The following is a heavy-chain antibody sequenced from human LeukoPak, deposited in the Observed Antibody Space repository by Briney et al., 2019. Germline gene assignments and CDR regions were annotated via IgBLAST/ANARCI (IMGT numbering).Heavy chain of an antibody. V-gene: IGHV4-59*01. Sequence: SETRSLTCTVSGGSISSYYWSWIRQPPGKGLEWIGYIYYSGSTNYNPSLKSRVTISVDTSKNQFSLKLSSVTAADTAVYYCARRTYDLWSGDYTGAFDIWGQGTMVTVSS. D-gene: IGHD3-3*01. J-gene: IGHJ3*02. CDR1: GGSISSYY. CDR2: IYYSGST. CDR3: ARRTYDLWSGDYTGAFDI.